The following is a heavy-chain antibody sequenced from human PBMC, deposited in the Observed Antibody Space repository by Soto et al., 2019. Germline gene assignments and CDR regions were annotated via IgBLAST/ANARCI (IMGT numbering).Heavy chain of an antibody. CDR1: GFTFSSYA. V-gene: IGHV3-23*01. Sequence: PGGSLRLSCAASGFTFSSYARSWVRQAPGKGLEWVSAISGSGGSTYYADSVKGRFTISRDNSKNTLYLQMNSLRAEDTAVYYCAKDGSGSYYSYFDYWGQGTLVTVSS. J-gene: IGHJ4*02. D-gene: IGHD3-10*01. CDR2: ISGSGGST. CDR3: AKDGSGSYYSYFDY.